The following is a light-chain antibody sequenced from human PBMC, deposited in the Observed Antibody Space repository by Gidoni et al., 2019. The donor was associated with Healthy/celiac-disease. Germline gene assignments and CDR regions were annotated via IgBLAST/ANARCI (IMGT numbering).Light chain of an antibody. V-gene: IGLV1-44*01. CDR2: SNN. J-gene: IGLJ3*02. CDR1: SSNIGSNT. CDR3: AAWDDSLNGWV. Sequence: QSVLTQPPSASGTPGQRVTISCSGSSSNIGSNTVNWYQQLPGTAPKLLLYSNNQRPSGVLDRFSGSKSGTSASLAISGLQSEDEADYYCAAWDDSLNGWVFGGGTKLTVL.